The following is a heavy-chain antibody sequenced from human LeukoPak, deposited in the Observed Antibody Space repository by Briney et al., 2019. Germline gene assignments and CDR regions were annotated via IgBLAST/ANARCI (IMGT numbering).Heavy chain of an antibody. J-gene: IGHJ4*02. CDR3: AKGPNWNVWGYFDY. CDR2: ISYDGSNK. V-gene: IGHV3-30*18. Sequence: GSLRLSCAASGFTFSSYGMHWVRQAPGKGLEWVAVISYDGSNKYYADYVKGRFTISRDNSKNTLYLQMNSLRAEDTAVYYCAKGPNWNVWGYFDYWGQGTLVTVSS. D-gene: IGHD1-20*01. CDR1: GFTFSSYG.